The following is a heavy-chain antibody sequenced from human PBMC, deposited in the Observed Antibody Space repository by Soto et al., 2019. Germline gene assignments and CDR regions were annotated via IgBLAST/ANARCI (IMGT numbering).Heavy chain of an antibody. D-gene: IGHD1-20*01. Sequence: EVQLLESGGGLIQPGGSLSLSCVASGFTFKSNSMSWVRQPPGKGLEWVSAISGSSDYIYYSDSVKGRFTISRDNSKNTLYLQMNSLRAEDTAEYYCVKCSMCNCIKNYFDYWGQGALVTVSS. CDR2: ISGSSDYI. CDR1: GFTFKSNS. CDR3: VKCSMCNCIKNYFDY. V-gene: IGHV3-23*01. J-gene: IGHJ4*02.